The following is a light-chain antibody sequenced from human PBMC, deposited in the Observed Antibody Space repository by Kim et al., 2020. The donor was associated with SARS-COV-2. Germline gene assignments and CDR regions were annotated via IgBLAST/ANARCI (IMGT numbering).Light chain of an antibody. J-gene: IGKJ1*01. Sequence: APGERATLSCRARQSVSSCYLAWYQQKPGQAPRLLIYGASSRATGIPDRFSGSGSGTDFTLTISRLEPEDFAVYYCQQYGSSPPTFGQGTKVDIK. CDR2: GAS. CDR1: QSVSSCY. V-gene: IGKV3-20*01. CDR3: QQYGSSPPT.